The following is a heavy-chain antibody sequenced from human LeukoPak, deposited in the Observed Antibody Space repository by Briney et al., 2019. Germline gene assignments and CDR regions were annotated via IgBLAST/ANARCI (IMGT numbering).Heavy chain of an antibody. CDR1: GFTFDTYS. V-gene: IGHV3-48*01. CDR2: ISSSSSTI. CDR3: ARLGWGWYYYMDV. J-gene: IGHJ6*03. D-gene: IGHD7-27*01. Sequence: PGGSLRLSCTASGFTFDTYSVNWVRQAPGKGLEWVSYISSSSSTIYYADSVKGRFTISRDNAKNSLYLQMNSLRAEDTAVYYCARLGWGWYYYMDVWGKGTTVTVSS.